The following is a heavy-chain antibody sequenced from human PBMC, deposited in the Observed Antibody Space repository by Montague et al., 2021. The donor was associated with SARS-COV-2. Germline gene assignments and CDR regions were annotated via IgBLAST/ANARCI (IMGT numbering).Heavy chain of an antibody. D-gene: IGHD2-21*02. CDR2: IYYSGRT. CDR1: GGSITSGAYY. J-gene: IGHJ2*01. V-gene: IGHV4-31*03. CDR3: AREWGRGGDRYWYFDL. Sequence: TLSLTCNVSGGSITSGAYYWSWIRQHPGKGLEWIGYIYYSGRTFLNPSLKSRVTISVDTSNNQFSLKVTSVTAADTAEYYCAREWGRGGDRYWYFDLWGRGTLVTVSS.